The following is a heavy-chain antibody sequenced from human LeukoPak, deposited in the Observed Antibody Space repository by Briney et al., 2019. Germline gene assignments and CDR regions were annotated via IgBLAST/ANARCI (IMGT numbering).Heavy chain of an antibody. Sequence: SQTLSLTCTVSGGSISRADYYWSWIRQPPGKGLEWIGYIYYSGSTYYNPSLKSRATISVDTSKSQFSLKLSSVTAADTAVYYRARDSDFWSGYYYFDYWGQGTLVTVSS. V-gene: IGHV4-30-4*08. J-gene: IGHJ4*02. CDR2: IYYSGST. CDR1: GGSISRADYY. D-gene: IGHD3-3*01. CDR3: ARDSDFWSGYYYFDY.